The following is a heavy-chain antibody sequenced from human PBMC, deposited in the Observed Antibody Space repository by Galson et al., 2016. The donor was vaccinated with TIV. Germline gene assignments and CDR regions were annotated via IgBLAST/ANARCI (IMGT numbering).Heavy chain of an antibody. CDR3: ARVSLEVRPSSTFDY. D-gene: IGHD2-2*01. V-gene: IGHV4-39*01. Sequence: LSLTCTVSGASISTSSNYWVWVRQPPGKGLEWIATIFYSGNTYYNPSLKSRVTISLDTSKRQFSLRVRSVTAADTAVYYCARVSLEVRPSSTFDYWGPGTLVTVSS. CDR2: IFYSGNT. CDR1: GASISTSSNY. J-gene: IGHJ4*02.